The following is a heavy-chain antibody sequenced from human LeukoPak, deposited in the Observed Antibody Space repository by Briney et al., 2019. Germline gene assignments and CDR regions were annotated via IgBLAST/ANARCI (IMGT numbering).Heavy chain of an antibody. V-gene: IGHV1-69*13. CDR2: IIPIFGTA. CDR1: GGTFSSYA. J-gene: IGHJ4*02. Sequence: GASVKVSCKASGGTFSSYAISWVRQAPGQGLEWMGGIIPIFGTANYAQKFQGRVTITADESMSTAYMELSSLRSEDTAVYYCARSGSSSWYWKFDYWGQGTLVTVSS. D-gene: IGHD6-13*01. CDR3: ARSGSSSWYWKFDY.